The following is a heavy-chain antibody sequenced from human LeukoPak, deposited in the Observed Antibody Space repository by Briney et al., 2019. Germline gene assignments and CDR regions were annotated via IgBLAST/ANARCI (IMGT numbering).Heavy chain of an antibody. CDR1: GFTFSSYW. Sequence: GGSLRLSCAASGFTFSSYWTSWVRQAPGKGLEWVANIKQDGSEKYYVDSVKGRFTISRDNAKNSLYLQMNSLRAEDTAVYYCARTPTGGSSSSHYYMDVWGKGTTVTVSS. J-gene: IGHJ6*03. CDR2: IKQDGSEK. D-gene: IGHD6-6*01. CDR3: ARTPTGGSSSSHYYMDV. V-gene: IGHV3-7*01.